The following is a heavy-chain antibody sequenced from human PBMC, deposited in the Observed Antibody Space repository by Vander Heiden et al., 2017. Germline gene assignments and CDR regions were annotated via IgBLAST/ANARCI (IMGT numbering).Heavy chain of an antibody. CDR2: IYYSGST. V-gene: IGHV4-59*01. CDR1: GGSISSYY. D-gene: IGHD6-13*01. Sequence: QVQLQESGPGLVKPSETLSHTCTVSGGSISSYYWSWIRQPPGKGLEWIGYIYYSGSTNYNPSLKSRVTISVDTSKNQFSLKLSSVTAADTAVYYSARASLAAAGVDYWGQGTLVTVSS. CDR3: ARASLAAAGVDY. J-gene: IGHJ4*02.